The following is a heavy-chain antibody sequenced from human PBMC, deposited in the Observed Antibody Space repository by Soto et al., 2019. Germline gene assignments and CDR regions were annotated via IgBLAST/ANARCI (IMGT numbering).Heavy chain of an antibody. Sequence: QVQLQESGPGLVKPSETLSLTCAVSGGSINSYFWSWVRQPPGKGLEWIGYILYSGSTSYNHSLESRVTISHDTSQNHVFLNLRSVTAADKAVYYCATTPKNGVVSPAMFYWGRGTLVTVSS. J-gene: IGHJ4*02. V-gene: IGHV4-59*01. CDR3: ATTPKNGVVSPAMFY. CDR2: ILYSGST. D-gene: IGHD2-2*01. CDR1: GGSINSYF.